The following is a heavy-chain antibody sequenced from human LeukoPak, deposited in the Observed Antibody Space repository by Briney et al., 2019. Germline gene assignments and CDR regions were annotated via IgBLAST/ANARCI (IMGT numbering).Heavy chain of an antibody. J-gene: IGHJ2*01. CDR2: TNTDGTST. V-gene: IGHV3-74*01. D-gene: IGHD3-10*01. CDR1: GFTFSNSW. Sequence: PWGSLRLSCAASGFTFSNSWMHWVRQAPGKRLVWVSRTNTDGTSTNYADSVKGRFTISRDNAKNTLYLQMHTLRAEDTAVYYCARTYNKWYFDLWVRGTQFTVSS. CDR3: ARTYNKWYFDL.